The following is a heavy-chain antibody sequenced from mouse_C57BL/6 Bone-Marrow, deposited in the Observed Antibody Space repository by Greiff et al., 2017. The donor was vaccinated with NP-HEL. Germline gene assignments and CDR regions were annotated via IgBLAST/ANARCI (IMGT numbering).Heavy chain of an antibody. Sequence: QVQLQQSGAELVKPGASVKLSCKASGYPFSSYRMNWVKQRPGKGLEWIGQFYPGDGDTNYNGKFKGKATLTADKSSSTAYMQLSSLTSEDSAVYFCARNSDFDYWGQGTTLTVSS. V-gene: IGHV1-80*01. CDR3: ARNSDFDY. J-gene: IGHJ2*01. CDR2: FYPGDGDT. CDR1: GYPFSSYR.